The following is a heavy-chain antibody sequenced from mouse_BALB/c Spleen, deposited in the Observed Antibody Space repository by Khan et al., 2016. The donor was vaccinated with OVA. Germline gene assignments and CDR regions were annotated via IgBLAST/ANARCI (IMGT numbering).Heavy chain of an antibody. J-gene: IGHJ4*01. CDR1: GYSITSNYA. CDR3: ARGNYYGYAMDY. Sequence: EVQLQESGPGLVKPFQSLSLTCTVTGYSITSNYAWNWIRQFPGNKLEWVGYISYSGSTSYNPSLKSRISIPRDTSKNQFFLQLNSVTTEDTATYYCARGNYYGYAMDYWGQGTSVTVSS. V-gene: IGHV3-2*02. CDR2: ISYSGST. D-gene: IGHD1-1*01.